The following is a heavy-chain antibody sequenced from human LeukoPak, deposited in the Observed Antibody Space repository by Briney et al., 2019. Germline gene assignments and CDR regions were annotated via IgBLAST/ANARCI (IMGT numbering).Heavy chain of an antibody. V-gene: IGHV3-30*02. Sequence: PGGSLRLSCAASGFTFSSYGMHWVRQAPGKGLEWVAFIRYDGSNKYYADSVKGRFTISRDNSKNTLYLQMNSLRAEDTAVYYCARGGTMVRGVISPFDYWGQGTLVTVSS. CDR2: IRYDGSNK. CDR1: GFTFSSYG. CDR3: ARGGTMVRGVISPFDY. D-gene: IGHD3-10*01. J-gene: IGHJ4*02.